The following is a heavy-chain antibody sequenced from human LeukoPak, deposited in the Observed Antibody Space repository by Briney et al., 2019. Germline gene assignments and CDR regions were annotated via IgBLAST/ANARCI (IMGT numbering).Heavy chain of an antibody. CDR3: ARGGSGISNAFDI. V-gene: IGHV4-59*01. CDR2: LYYSGST. Sequence: PSETLSLTCSVSGGSISSYYWSWIRQPPGKGLEWIGYLYYSGSTDSNPSLKSRVTMSVDTSKNQFSLKLRSVTAADTAVYYCARGGSGISNAFDIWGQGTMVTVSS. J-gene: IGHJ3*02. D-gene: IGHD3-10*01. CDR1: GGSISSYY.